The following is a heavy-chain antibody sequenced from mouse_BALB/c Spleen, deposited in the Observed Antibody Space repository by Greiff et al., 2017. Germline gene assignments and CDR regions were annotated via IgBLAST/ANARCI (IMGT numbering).Heavy chain of an antibody. CDR3: ARLYYDYDYAMDY. V-gene: IGHV5-6-5*01. J-gene: IGHJ4*01. CDR1: GFTFSSYA. Sequence: EVMLVESGGGLVKPGGSLKLSCAASGFTFSSYAMSWVRQTPEKRLEWVASISSGGSTYYPDSVKGRFTISRDNARNILYLQMSSLRSEDTAMYYCARLYYDYDYAMDYWGQGTSVTVSS. D-gene: IGHD2-4*01. CDR2: ISSGGST.